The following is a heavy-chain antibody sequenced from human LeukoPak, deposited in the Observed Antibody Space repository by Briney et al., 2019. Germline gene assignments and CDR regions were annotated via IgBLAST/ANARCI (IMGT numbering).Heavy chain of an antibody. CDR1: GGSVSSGGYS. Sequence: SETLFLTCTVSGGSVSSGGYSWSWIRQPPGKGLEWIGYLYHSGSTFYNPSLKSRVTISIDRSKNHFSLKLTSVTAADTAVYYCASNYYDSSDYYLDYWGQGTLVTVSS. J-gene: IGHJ4*02. V-gene: IGHV4-30-2*01. D-gene: IGHD3-22*01. CDR2: LYHSGST. CDR3: ASNYYDSSDYYLDY.